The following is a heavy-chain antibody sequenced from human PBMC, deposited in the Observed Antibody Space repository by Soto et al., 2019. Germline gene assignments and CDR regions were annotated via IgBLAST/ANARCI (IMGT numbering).Heavy chain of an antibody. CDR2: TYYRSKWYN. J-gene: IGHJ4*02. Sequence: SQTLSPTCAISGDSVSSNSAAWNWIRQSPSRGLEWLGRTYYRSKWYNDYAVSVKSRITINPDTSKNQFSLQLNSVTPEDTAVYYCARRGITGTHNAFDYWGQGTLVTVSS. D-gene: IGHD1-20*01. CDR3: ARRGITGTHNAFDY. CDR1: GDSVSSNSAA. V-gene: IGHV6-1*01.